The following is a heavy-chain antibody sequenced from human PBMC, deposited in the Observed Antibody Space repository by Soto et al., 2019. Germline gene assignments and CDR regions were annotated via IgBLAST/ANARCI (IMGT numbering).Heavy chain of an antibody. V-gene: IGHV3-30-3*01. CDR3: ARDGGNDSSGYYGMDV. CDR1: GFTFSIYA. Sequence: GGSLRLSCAASGFTFSIYAMHWVRQAPGKGLEWVAVISYDGSNKYYADSVKGRFTISRDNSKNTLYLQMNSLRAEDTAVYYCARDGGNDSSGYYGMDVWGQGTTVTVSS. D-gene: IGHD3-22*01. CDR2: ISYDGSNK. J-gene: IGHJ6*02.